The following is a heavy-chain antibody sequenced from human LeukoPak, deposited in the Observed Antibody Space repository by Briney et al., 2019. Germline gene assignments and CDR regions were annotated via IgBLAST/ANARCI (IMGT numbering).Heavy chain of an antibody. V-gene: IGHV3-33*06. D-gene: IGHD1-26*01. J-gene: IGHJ5*02. CDR3: AKDGGGWELLFWFDP. CDR2: IWYDGSNK. CDR1: GFTFSSYG. Sequence: PGRSLRLSCAASGFTFSSYGMHWVRQAPGKGLEWVAVIWYDGSNKYYADSVKGRFTISRDNSKNTLYLQMNSLRAEDTAVYYCAKDGGGWELLFWFDPWGQGTLVTVSS.